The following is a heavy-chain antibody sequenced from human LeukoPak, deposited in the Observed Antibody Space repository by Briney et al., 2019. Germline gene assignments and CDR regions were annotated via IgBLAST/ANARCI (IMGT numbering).Heavy chain of an antibody. Sequence: GGSLRLSCAASGFTFSSYAMSWVRQMPGKGLEWMGIIYPGDSDTRYSPSFQGQVTISADKSISTAYLQWSSLKASDTAMYYCARRPDYYDSSGYRTDDAFDIWGQGTMVTVSS. J-gene: IGHJ3*02. CDR1: GFTFSSYA. CDR2: IYPGDSDT. D-gene: IGHD3-22*01. CDR3: ARRPDYYDSSGYRTDDAFDI. V-gene: IGHV5-51*01.